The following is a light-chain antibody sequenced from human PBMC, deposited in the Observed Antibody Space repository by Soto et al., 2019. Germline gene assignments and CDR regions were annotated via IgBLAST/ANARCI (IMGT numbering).Light chain of an antibody. CDR2: DAS. Sequence: EIVITQSPATLSVSPGERATLSCRASQSVSSNLAWYQQKPGQTPRLLIFDASTRATGIPARFSGSGSGTEFALTISSLQSEDFAVYYCRQYNKWPLITFGQGTRLEIK. V-gene: IGKV3-15*01. CDR3: RQYNKWPLIT. CDR1: QSVSSN. J-gene: IGKJ5*01.